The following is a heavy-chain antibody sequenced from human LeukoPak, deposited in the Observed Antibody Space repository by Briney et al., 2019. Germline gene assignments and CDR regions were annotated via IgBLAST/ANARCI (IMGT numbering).Heavy chain of an antibody. D-gene: IGHD6-6*01. CDR3: ARDWAGAARPYYYYYYMDV. CDR2: IIPIFGTA. J-gene: IGHJ6*03. V-gene: IGHV1-69*06. CDR1: GGTFSSYA. Sequence: ASVKVSCKASGGTFSSYAISWVRQAPGQGLEWMGGIIPIFGTANYAQKFQGRVTITADKSTSTAYMELSSLRSEDTAVYYCARDWAGAARPYYYYYYMDVWGKGTTVTVSS.